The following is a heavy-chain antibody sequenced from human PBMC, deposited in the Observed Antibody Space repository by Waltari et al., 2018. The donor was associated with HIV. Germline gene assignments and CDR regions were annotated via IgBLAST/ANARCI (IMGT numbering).Heavy chain of an antibody. CDR2: IYYSVST. J-gene: IGHJ6*02. V-gene: IGHV4-31*03. CDR1: GGPISSGGYY. CDR3: ARVRSPGYTYGFYFYYYGMDV. Sequence: QVQLQESGPGLVKPSQTLSLTCTVSGGPISSGGYYWSWIRQHPGKDLEWIGFIYYSVSTSYNPSLKSRVTISVDTSKNQFSLKLSSVTAADTAVYYCARVRSPGYTYGFYFYYYGMDVWGQGTTVTVSS. D-gene: IGHD5-18*01.